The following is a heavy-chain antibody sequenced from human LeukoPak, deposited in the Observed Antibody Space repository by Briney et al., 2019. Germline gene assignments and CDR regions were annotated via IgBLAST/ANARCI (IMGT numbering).Heavy chain of an antibody. D-gene: IGHD4-17*01. Sequence: PSETLSLTCTVSGDSISSSSYYWGWIRQPPGTGLEWIGSIYYSGSTYYNPSLKSRVTISVDTSKNQFSLKLSSVAAADTAVYYCARGRTVTTGAFDIWGQGTMVTVSS. V-gene: IGHV4-39*07. J-gene: IGHJ3*02. CDR3: ARGRTVTTGAFDI. CDR1: GDSISSSSYY. CDR2: IYYSGST.